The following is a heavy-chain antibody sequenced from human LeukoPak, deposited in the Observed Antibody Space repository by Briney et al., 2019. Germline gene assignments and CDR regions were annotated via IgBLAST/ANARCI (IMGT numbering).Heavy chain of an antibody. J-gene: IGHJ4*02. D-gene: IGHD6-19*01. V-gene: IGHV5-51*01. CDR3: ASSSGRPPYYFDY. CDR2: IYPGDSDT. CDR1: GYSFTSYW. Sequence: GASLQISCKGSGYSFTSYWIGWVRQLPGKGLEWMGIIYPGDSDTRYSPSFQGQVTISADKSISTAYLQWSSLKASDTAMYYCASSSGRPPYYFDYWGQGTLVTVSS.